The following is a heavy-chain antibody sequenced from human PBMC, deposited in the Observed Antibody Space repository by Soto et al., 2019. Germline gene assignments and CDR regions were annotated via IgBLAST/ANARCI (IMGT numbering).Heavy chain of an antibody. J-gene: IGHJ6*02. CDR2: ISAYNGNT. CDR1: GYTFTSYG. D-gene: IGHD3-3*01. Sequence: GAEVKKPGASVKVSCKASGYTFTSYGISWVRQAPGQGLEWMGWISAYNGNTNYAQKLQGRVTMTTDTSTSTAYMELRSLRSDEPAVYYCARGRITTPRPYYYYGMDVWGQGTTVTVSS. V-gene: IGHV1-18*01. CDR3: ARGRITTPRPYYYYGMDV.